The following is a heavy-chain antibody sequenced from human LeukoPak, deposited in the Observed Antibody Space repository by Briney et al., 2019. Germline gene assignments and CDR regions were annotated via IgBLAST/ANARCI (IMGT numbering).Heavy chain of an antibody. CDR2: IKEDGSET. CDR1: GFIFKKYW. V-gene: IGHV3-7*01. Sequence: GGSLRLSCAASGFIFKKYWMNWVRQVPGKGLECLANIKEDGSETYYADSVKGRFTISRDNPKNLLFLQINSLRAEDTAVYYCARGVWFGELLYFDYWGQGTLVTVSS. J-gene: IGHJ4*02. D-gene: IGHD3-10*01. CDR3: ARGVWFGELLYFDY.